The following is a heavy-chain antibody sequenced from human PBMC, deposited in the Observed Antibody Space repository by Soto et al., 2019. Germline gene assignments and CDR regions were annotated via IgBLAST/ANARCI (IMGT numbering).Heavy chain of an antibody. D-gene: IGHD3-9*01. CDR2: LSNDGSNE. CDR3: AKDLRRAFYGMDV. J-gene: IGHJ6*02. Sequence: QVQLVESGGGVVQPGRSLRLSCVASGSTFSSYGMHWVRQAPGKGLEWVTLLSNDGSNEYYADSVKGRFTISRDNSKNTLYLQMNSLRAEDTAVYYCAKDLRRAFYGMDVWGQGTTVTVSS. V-gene: IGHV3-30*18. CDR1: GSTFSSYG.